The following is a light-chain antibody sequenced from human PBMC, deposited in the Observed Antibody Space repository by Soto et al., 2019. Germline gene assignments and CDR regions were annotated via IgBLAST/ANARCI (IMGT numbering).Light chain of an antibody. CDR2: TTS. V-gene: IGKV1-12*01. CDR1: QAINRY. J-gene: IGKJ4*01. CDR3: QPGNRSPLT. Sequence: DIQMTQSPSSVSASVGDRVTITCRASQAINRYLAWYQQKPGKAPNLLIYTTSSLQSGVPSRFRASLSGTDFFLNITRPAPEDFATISCQPGNRSPLTFGVGTKVEIK.